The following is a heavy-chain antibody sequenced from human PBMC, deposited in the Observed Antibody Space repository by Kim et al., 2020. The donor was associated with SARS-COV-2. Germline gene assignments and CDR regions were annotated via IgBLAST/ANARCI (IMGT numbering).Heavy chain of an antibody. V-gene: IGHV3-23*01. Sequence: GGSLRLSCTASGFTFSSYAMTWVRQAPGKGLEWVSTISNSGTNTYFADSVKGRFTISRDNSKNTLYLHMYSLRVEDTGLYYCTKERFINNPAPLYLWGQGTLVTVSS. CDR1: GFTFSSYA. CDR2: ISNSGTNT. J-gene: IGHJ1*01. D-gene: IGHD3-16*01. CDR3: TKERFINNPAPLYL.